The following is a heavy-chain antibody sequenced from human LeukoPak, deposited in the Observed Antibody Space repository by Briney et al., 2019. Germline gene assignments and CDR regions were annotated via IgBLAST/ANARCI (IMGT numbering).Heavy chain of an antibody. CDR1: GGSISSYY. D-gene: IGHD1-26*01. CDR3: ARIVGATSRYYYYGMDV. Sequence: SEALSLTCTVTGGSISSYYWSWIRQPPGKGLEWIGYIYYSGSTNHNPSLKSRVTISVDTSKNQFSLKLSSVTAADTAVYYCARIVGATSRYYYYGMDVWGQGTTVTVSS. J-gene: IGHJ6*02. CDR2: IYYSGST. V-gene: IGHV4-59*01.